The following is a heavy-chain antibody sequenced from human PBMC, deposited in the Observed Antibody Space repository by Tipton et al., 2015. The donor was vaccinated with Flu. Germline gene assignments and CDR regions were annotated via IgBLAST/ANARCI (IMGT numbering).Heavy chain of an antibody. Sequence: TLSLTCTVSGGSISRGSYYYNWIRQPAGEGLEWIGRIYTSANTNYKASLKSRVTISIDRSKNQFSLRLSSVTAADTAMYYCARASAITLFGIITGFGAFHLWGQGTMVIVSS. CDR3: ARASAITLFGIITGFGAFHL. J-gene: IGHJ3*01. D-gene: IGHD3-3*01. CDR2: IYTSANT. CDR1: GGSISRGSYY. V-gene: IGHV4-61*02.